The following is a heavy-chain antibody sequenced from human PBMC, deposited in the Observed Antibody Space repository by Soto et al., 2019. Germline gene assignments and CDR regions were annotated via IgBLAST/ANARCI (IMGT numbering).Heavy chain of an antibody. J-gene: IGHJ6*02. V-gene: IGHV3-23*01. CDR3: AKDRGSVYDMDV. CDR2: ISGSGGST. Sequence: PGGSLRLSCAASGFTFSSYAMSWVRQAPGKGLEWVSVISGSGGSTYYADSVKGRFTISRDNSKNTLYLQMNSLRAEDTAVYYCAKDRGSVYDMDVRAQRTTVTVSS. D-gene: IGHD2-15*01. CDR1: GFTFSSYA.